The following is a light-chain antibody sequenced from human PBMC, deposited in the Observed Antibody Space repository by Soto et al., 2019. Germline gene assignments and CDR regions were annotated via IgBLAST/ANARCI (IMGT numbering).Light chain of an antibody. CDR3: QQYGTSPPHT. CDR2: AAS. Sequence: EIVLTQSPGTLSLSPGERGTLSCRASQSVSSSYLAWYQQKPGQAPRLLIYAASSRATGIPDRFSGSGSVTDFTLTISRMEPEDFAVYYCQQYGTSPPHTFGQGTKLEIK. V-gene: IGKV3-20*01. J-gene: IGKJ2*01. CDR1: QSVSSSY.